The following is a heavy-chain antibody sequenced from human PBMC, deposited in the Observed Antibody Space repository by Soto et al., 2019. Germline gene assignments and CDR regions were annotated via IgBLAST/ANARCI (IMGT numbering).Heavy chain of an antibody. V-gene: IGHV4-59*08. CDR2: IYYSGST. D-gene: IGHD5-18*01. Sequence: QVQLQESGPGLVKPSETLSLTCTVSGGSISSYYWSWIRQPPGKGLEWIGYIYYSGSTNYNPSLKSRVPLSVDTSKNQFAPKLSSVTAADTGVYYCARRYGSCFDYWGQGTLVTVSS. CDR3: ARRYGSCFDY. J-gene: IGHJ4*02. CDR1: GGSISSYY.